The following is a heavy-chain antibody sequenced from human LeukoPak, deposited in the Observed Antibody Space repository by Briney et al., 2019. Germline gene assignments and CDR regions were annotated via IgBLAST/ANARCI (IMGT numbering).Heavy chain of an antibody. Sequence: ASVKVSCKASGGTFSSYAISWVRQAPGQGLEWMGGIIPIFGTANYAQKFQGRVTITADESTSTAYMELSSLRSEDTAVYYCARSTSGGSWLWGYWGQGTLVTVSS. J-gene: IGHJ4*02. CDR1: GGTFSSYA. V-gene: IGHV1-69*13. D-gene: IGHD2-15*01. CDR3: ARSTSGGSWLWGY. CDR2: IIPIFGTA.